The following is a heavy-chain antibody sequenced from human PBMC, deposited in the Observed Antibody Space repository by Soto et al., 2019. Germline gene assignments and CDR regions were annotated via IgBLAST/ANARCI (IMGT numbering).Heavy chain of an antibody. V-gene: IGHV1-69*08. Sequence: GASVKVSCKASGGTFSSYTISWVRQAPGQGLEWMGRMIPIFGTTNYAQKFQGRVSMTRNTSISTAYMELSSLRFEDTAVYYCARGGIAAAGTVDYWGQGTLVTVSS. J-gene: IGHJ4*02. D-gene: IGHD6-13*01. CDR1: GGTFSSYT. CDR2: MIPIFGTT. CDR3: ARGGIAAAGTVDY.